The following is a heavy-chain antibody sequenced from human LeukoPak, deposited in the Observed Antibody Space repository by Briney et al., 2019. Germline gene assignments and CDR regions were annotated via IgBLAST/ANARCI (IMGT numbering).Heavy chain of an antibody. CDR1: GYSFTSYW. CDR2: IYPGDSDT. Sequence: GESLKISCKGSGYSFTSYWIGWVRQMPGKGLEWMGIIYPGDSDTRYSPSFQGQVTISADKSISTAYLQWSSLKASDTAMYYCARPMFDYYYGSGSYWNDAFDIWGQGTMVTVSS. CDR3: ARPMFDYYYGSGSYWNDAFDI. J-gene: IGHJ3*02. V-gene: IGHV5-51*01. D-gene: IGHD3-10*01.